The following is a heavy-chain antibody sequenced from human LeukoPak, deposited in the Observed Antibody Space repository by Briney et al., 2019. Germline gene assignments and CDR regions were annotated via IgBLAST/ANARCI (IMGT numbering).Heavy chain of an antibody. CDR3: VGRGLYGGTWLFEY. J-gene: IGHJ4*02. D-gene: IGHD2-8*01. V-gene: IGHV4-4*02. Sequence: SETLSLTCTVSGDSITAPKWWSWVCQAPGEGLEWIGEIYHDRTTSFNPSLKSRLTISVDKSANQFFLNLNSVSATDTAVYYCVGRGLYGGTWLFEYWGQGALVTVSS. CDR2: IYHDRTT. CDR1: GDSITAPKW.